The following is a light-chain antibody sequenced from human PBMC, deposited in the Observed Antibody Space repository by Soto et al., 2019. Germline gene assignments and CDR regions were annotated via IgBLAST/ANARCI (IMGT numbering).Light chain of an antibody. V-gene: IGKV3-15*01. CDR2: GAS. J-gene: IGKJ1*01. Sequence: EVVLTQSPATLSLSLGEVATLSCRASQSVDRDLAWYRQKPGQPPSLLIHGASTRATGVPAWFSGSGSETEFALVITSLQSEDFAVYFCHQYNQWPRTFGQGTKVEIK. CDR3: HQYNQWPRT. CDR1: QSVDRD.